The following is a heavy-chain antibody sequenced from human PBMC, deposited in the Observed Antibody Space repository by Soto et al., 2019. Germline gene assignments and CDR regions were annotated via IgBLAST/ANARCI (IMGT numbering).Heavy chain of an antibody. V-gene: IGHV4-30-4*01. D-gene: IGHD3-10*01. Sequence: KTSETLSLTCTVSGGSISSGDYYWSWIRQPPGKGPEWIGYIYYSGATYYNPSLKSRLIISVDTSKNQFSLKLSSVTAADTAVYYCASVGYYPRCMDVWGQGTTVTVSS. J-gene: IGHJ6*02. CDR2: IYYSGAT. CDR1: GGSISSGDYY. CDR3: ASVGYYPRCMDV.